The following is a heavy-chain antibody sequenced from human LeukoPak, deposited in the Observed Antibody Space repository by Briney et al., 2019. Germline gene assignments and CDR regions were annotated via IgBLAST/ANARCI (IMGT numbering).Heavy chain of an antibody. CDR2: ISSSGSTI. V-gene: IGHV3-48*03. CDR1: GFTFSSYE. CDR3: ARDGGYCSGGGCYYRWFDP. J-gene: IGHJ5*02. D-gene: IGHD2-15*01. Sequence: GGSLRLSCAASGFTFSSYEMNWVRQAPGKGLEWVSYISSSGSTIYYADSVKGRFTISRDNAKKSLYLQMNNLRAEDTAVYYCARDGGYCSGGGCYYRWFDPWGQGTLVTVSS.